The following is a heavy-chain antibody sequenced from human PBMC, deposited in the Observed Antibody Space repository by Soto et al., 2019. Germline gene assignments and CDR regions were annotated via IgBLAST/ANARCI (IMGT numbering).Heavy chain of an antibody. D-gene: IGHD1-26*01. J-gene: IGHJ5*02. Sequence: EVQVLESGGGLVQPGGSLRLSCAASGFNFNTYAMSWVRQAPGKGLEWVSGISGGGGSIHYVDSVKGRFTISRDNSKNTLYLQMNSLRGDDTAVYYCAKDRPVKARSGSLSSWGQGTLVTVSS. V-gene: IGHV3-23*01. CDR3: AKDRPVKARSGSLSS. CDR2: ISGGGGSI. CDR1: GFNFNTYA.